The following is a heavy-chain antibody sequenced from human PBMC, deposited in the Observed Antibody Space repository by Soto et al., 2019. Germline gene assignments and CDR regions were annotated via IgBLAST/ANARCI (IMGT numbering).Heavy chain of an antibody. V-gene: IGHV3-74*01. Sequence: GESLKISCAASGFAFSTYWMHWVRQAPGKGLLWVSRIKFDGSSTYYADSVKGRFTISRDDAKNTLFLQMNGLRVDDTAVYYCARGAKNIYAMDVWGQGTTVTVSS. CDR3: ARGAKNIYAMDV. J-gene: IGHJ6*02. CDR1: GFAFSTYW. CDR2: IKFDGSST.